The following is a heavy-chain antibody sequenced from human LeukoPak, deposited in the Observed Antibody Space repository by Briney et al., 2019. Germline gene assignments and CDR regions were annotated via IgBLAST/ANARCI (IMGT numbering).Heavy chain of an antibody. D-gene: IGHD6-13*01. V-gene: IGHV3-30*03. CDR3: ATASGYSSSWATMYFDY. CDR1: GFTFSSYG. Sequence: GGSLRLSCAASGFTFSSYGMHWVRQAPGKGLEWVAVISYDGSNKYYADSVKGRFTISRDNSKNTLYLQMDSLRAEDTAVYYCATASGYSSSWATMYFDYWGQETLVTVSS. CDR2: ISYDGSNK. J-gene: IGHJ4*02.